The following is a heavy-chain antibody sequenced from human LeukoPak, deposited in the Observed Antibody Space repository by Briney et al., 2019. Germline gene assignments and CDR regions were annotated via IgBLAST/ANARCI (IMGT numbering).Heavy chain of an antibody. CDR1: GYRFANYW. CDR3: AIGGDSTTSCYRCFNY. D-gene: IGHD2-2*02. Sequence: SGESLKISCKGSGYRFANYWIGWVRQMPGKGLEWMGIIYPDDSDTRYSPSFQGQDTISADKSISTAYLQWSSLKASDTAMYYCAIGGDSTTSCYRCFNYWGQGTLVTVSS. J-gene: IGHJ4*02. V-gene: IGHV5-51*01. CDR2: IYPDDSDT.